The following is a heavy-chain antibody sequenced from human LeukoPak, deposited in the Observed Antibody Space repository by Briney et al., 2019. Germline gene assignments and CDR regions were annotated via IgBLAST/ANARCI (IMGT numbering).Heavy chain of an antibody. D-gene: IGHD3-10*01. CDR3: ARKSDSLMVRGGDC. V-gene: IGHV3-53*01. CDR2: IYSGGNT. CDR1: GFTVGNNF. Sequence: GGSLRFSVAASGFTVGNNFLTWFPQAPGKGPDAASVIYSGGNTYYADSVKGRFTISRDNSKNTLYLQMNSLRAEDTAVYYCARKSDSLMVRGGDCWGQGALVTVSS. J-gene: IGHJ4*02.